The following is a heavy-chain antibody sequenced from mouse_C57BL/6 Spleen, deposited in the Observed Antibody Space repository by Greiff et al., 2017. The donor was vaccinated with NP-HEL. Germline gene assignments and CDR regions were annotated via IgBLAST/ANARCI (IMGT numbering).Heavy chain of an antibody. V-gene: IGHV1-82*01. CDR1: GYAFSSSW. CDR2: IYPGDGDT. Sequence: VQLQQSGPELVKPGASVKISCKASGYAFSSSWMNWVKQRPGKGLEWIGRIYPGDGDTNYNGKFKGKATLTADKSSSTAYMQLSSLTSEDSAVYFCARYGYDEGDYYAMDYWGQGTSVTVSS. CDR3: ARYGYDEGDYYAMDY. J-gene: IGHJ4*01. D-gene: IGHD2-2*01.